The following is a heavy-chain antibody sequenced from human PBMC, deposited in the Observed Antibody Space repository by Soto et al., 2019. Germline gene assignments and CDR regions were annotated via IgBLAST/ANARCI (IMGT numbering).Heavy chain of an antibody. Sequence: EVQLVESGGGLVQPGGSLRLSCAASGFTFSSYWMSWVRQAPGKGLEWVANIKQDGSEKYYVDSVKGRFTISRDNAKNSLYLQMNSMRAEDTAVYYCARDVITMVRGVISTLSYYYMDVWGKGTTVTVSS. CDR2: IKQDGSEK. V-gene: IGHV3-7*01. CDR1: GFTFSSYW. D-gene: IGHD3-10*01. J-gene: IGHJ6*03. CDR3: ARDVITMVRGVISTLSYYYMDV.